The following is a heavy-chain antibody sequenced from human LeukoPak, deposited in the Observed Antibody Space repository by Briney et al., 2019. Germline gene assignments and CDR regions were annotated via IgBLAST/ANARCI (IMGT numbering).Heavy chain of an antibody. CDR3: ARLGAAAELDY. D-gene: IGHD6-13*01. V-gene: IGHV4-59*01. CDR2: IYYSVST. Sequence: SETLSLICTVSGGSISSYYWSWIRQPPGKGLEWIGYIYYSVSTNYNPSLKSRVTISVDTSKNQFSLKLSSVTAADTAVYYCARLGAAAELDYWGQGTLVTVSS. CDR1: GGSISSYY. J-gene: IGHJ4*02.